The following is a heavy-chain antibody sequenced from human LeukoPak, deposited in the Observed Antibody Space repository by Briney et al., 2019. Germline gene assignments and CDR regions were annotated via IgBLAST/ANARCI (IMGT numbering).Heavy chain of an antibody. J-gene: IGHJ4*02. CDR2: FDPEDGET. V-gene: IGHV1-24*01. Sequence: ASVKVSCKVSGYTLTELSMHWVRQAPGKGLEWMGGFDPEDGETIYAQKFQGRVTMTEDTSTDTAYMELSSLRSEDTAVYYCATAPLYDILTGYYNRGVLDYWGQGTLATVSS. CDR3: ATAPLYDILTGYYNRGVLDY. CDR1: GYTLTELS. D-gene: IGHD3-9*01.